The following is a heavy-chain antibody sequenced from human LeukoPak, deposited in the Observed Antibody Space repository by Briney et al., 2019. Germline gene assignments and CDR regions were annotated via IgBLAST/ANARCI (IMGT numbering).Heavy chain of an antibody. CDR2: VDPEDGET. D-gene: IGHD6-13*01. CDR1: GYTFTDYY. Sequence: ASVKVSCKVSGYTFTDYYMHWVQRAPGKGLEWMGLVDPEDGETIYAEKFQGRVTITADTSTDTAYMELSSLRSEDTAVYYCATSAAGMMSVDYWGQGTLVTVSS. V-gene: IGHV1-69-2*01. J-gene: IGHJ4*02. CDR3: ATSAAGMMSVDY.